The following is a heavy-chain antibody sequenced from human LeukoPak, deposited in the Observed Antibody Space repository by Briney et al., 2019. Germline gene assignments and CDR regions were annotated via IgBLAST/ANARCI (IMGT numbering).Heavy chain of an antibody. CDR3: ASDGGPTGVLNFDY. V-gene: IGHV6-1*01. D-gene: IGHD3-3*01. CDR1: GDFVSSSNAA. Sequence: SQTLSLTCAISGDFVSSSNAAWNWVRQSPSRGLEWLGRTYLRSRWYHDFAESVKSRISINADTSKNQFSLQLNSVTPEDTAVYYCASDGGPTGVLNFDYWGQGTLVTVSS. CDR2: TYLRSRWYH. J-gene: IGHJ4*02.